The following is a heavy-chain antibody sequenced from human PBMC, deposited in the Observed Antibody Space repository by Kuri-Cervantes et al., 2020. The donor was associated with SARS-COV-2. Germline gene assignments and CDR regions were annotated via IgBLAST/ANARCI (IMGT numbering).Heavy chain of an antibody. Sequence: GESLKISCKGSGYSFTSYWISWVRQMPGKGLEWMERIDPSDSYTNYSPSFQGHVTISADKSISTAYLQWSSLKASDTAMYYCARQVAHYDILTGYQMYYFDYWGQGTLVTVSS. D-gene: IGHD3-9*01. V-gene: IGHV5-10-1*01. CDR2: IDPSDSYT. CDR1: GYSFTSYW. CDR3: ARQVAHYDILTGYQMYYFDY. J-gene: IGHJ4*02.